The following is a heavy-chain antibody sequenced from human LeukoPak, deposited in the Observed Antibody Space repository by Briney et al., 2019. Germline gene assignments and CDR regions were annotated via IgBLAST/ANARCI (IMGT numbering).Heavy chain of an antibody. CDR3: AKDPY. J-gene: IGHJ4*02. V-gene: IGHV3-30*18. CDR2: ISYDGSNK. CDR1: GFTFSSYG. Sequence: GGYLRLSCAASGFTFSSYGMPWVRQAPGKGLEWVAVISYDGSNKYYADSVKGRFTISRDNSKNTLYLQMNSLRAEDTAVYYCAKDPYWGQGTLVTVSS.